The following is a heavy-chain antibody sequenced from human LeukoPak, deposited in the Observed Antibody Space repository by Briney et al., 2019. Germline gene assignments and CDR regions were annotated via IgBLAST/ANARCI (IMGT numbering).Heavy chain of an antibody. CDR2: ISGSGYST. D-gene: IGHD5-12*01. CDR3: AKAAGYSGYDYPDY. Sequence: PGGSLRLSCAASGFTFSSYAMSWVRQAPGKGLEWVSAISGSGYSTYYADSVKGRFTISRDNSKSTLYLQMNSLRAEDTAVYYCAKAAGYSGYDYPDYWGQGTLVTVSS. V-gene: IGHV3-23*01. CDR1: GFTFSSYA. J-gene: IGHJ4*02.